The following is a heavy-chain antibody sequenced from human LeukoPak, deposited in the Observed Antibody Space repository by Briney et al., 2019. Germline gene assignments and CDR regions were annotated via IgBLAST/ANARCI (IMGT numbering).Heavy chain of an antibody. CDR2: ISSRGSTI. D-gene: IGHD3-9*01. CDR3: ARGFDAYFDFFPRGMDV. J-gene: IGHJ6*02. V-gene: IGHV3-11*01. Sequence: GGSLRLSCAASGFTFSDYYMRWIRQVPGKGRGWVSYISSRGSTIYYADSVKGRFTISRDNAKNSLYLQMNSLRAEDTAVYYCARGFDAYFDFFPRGMDVWGQGTTVTVSS. CDR1: GFTFSDYY.